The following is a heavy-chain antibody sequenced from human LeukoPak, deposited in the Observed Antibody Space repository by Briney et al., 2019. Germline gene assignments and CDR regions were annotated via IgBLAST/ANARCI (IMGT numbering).Heavy chain of an antibody. CDR1: GGSISGYY. V-gene: IGHV4-34*10. CDR2: ISETGST. D-gene: IGHD6-6*01. J-gene: IGHJ4*02. CDR3: GRQRRKYTREFPFES. Sequence: SETLALTSTVYGGSISGYYWGWMRQRPGRGLQWIGFISETGSTDYNPPLERRITMSVDNSRNQDYLRGRYATAADTAIYYYGRQRRKYTREFPFESWGQGILVSVSS.